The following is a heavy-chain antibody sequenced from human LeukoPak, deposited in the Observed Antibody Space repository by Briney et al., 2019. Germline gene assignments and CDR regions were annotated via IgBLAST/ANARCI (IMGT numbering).Heavy chain of an antibody. CDR1: GFTFSSYW. D-gene: IGHD2-2*02. CDR3: ARGGYCSSAHCYTTDY. J-gene: IGHJ4*02. CDR2: IKSDGSST. Sequence: GGSLRLSCAASGFTFSSYWMHWVRQAPGKGLVWVSRIKSDGSSTTYADSVKGRFTISRDDAKNSLYLQMNSLRAEDTAVYYCARGGYCSSAHCYTTDYWGQGTLVTVSS. V-gene: IGHV3-74*01.